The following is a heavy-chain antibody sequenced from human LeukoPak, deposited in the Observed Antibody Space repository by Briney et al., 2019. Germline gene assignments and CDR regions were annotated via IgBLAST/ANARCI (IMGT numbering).Heavy chain of an antibody. CDR1: AGSISSYY. CDR3: ARAGAWQIDP. V-gene: IGHV4-59*01. D-gene: IGHD3-10*01. Sequence: SETLSLTCTVSAGSISSYYWSWIRQPPGKGLEWIGHIFYTGSTTYNPSLKSRVTISVDKSKNQFSLKLSSVTTADTAVYYCARAGAWQIDPWGQGTLVTVSS. CDR2: IFYTGST. J-gene: IGHJ5*02.